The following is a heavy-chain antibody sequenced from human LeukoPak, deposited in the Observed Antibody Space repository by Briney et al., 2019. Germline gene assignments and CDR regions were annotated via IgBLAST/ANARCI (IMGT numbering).Heavy chain of an antibody. CDR1: GGSISSYY. D-gene: IGHD5-24*01. V-gene: IGHV4-59*01. CDR3: AREGMATSASDI. J-gene: IGHJ3*02. Sequence: SETLSLTCTVSGGSISSYYWSWIRQPPGKGLEWIGYIYYSGSTNYNPSLKSRVTISVDTSKNQFSLKLSSVTAADTAVYYCAREGMATSASDIWGQGTMVTVSS. CDR2: IYYSGST.